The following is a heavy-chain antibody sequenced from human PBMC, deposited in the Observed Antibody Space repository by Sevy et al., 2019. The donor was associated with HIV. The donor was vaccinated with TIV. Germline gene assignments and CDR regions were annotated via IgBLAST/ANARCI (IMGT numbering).Heavy chain of an antibody. Sequence: GESLKIACAASGFTFSDYYMSWIRQAPGKGLEWVSYISSSGSTIYYADSVKGRFTISRDNAKNPLYLQMNSLRAEDTAVYYCARPYYGSGSPYYFDYWGQGTLVTVSS. V-gene: IGHV3-11*01. D-gene: IGHD3-10*01. CDR2: ISSSGSTI. J-gene: IGHJ4*02. CDR1: GFTFSDYY. CDR3: ARPYYGSGSPYYFDY.